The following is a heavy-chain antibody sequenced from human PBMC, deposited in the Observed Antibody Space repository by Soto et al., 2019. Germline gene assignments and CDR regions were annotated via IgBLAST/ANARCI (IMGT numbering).Heavy chain of an antibody. CDR1: GFTFSSYA. CDR2: ISYDGSNK. CDR3: ARAQRSPPYSSWYLPGGLASHAFDI. Sequence: GGSLRLSCAASGFTFSSYAMHWVRQAPGKGLEWVAVISYDGSNKYYADSVKGRFTISRDNSKNTLYLQMNSLRAEDTAVYYCARAQRSPPYSSWYLPGGLASHAFDIWGQGTMVTVSS. V-gene: IGHV3-30-3*01. D-gene: IGHD6-13*01. J-gene: IGHJ3*02.